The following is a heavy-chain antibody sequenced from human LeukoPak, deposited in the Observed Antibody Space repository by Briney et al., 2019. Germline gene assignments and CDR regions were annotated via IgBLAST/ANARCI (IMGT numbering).Heavy chain of an antibody. Sequence: GGSLRLSCAASGFTFSNAWMSWVRQAPGKGLEWVGRIKSKTDGGTTDYAAPVKGRFTISRDDSKNTLYLQMNSLKTEDTAVYYCPTYGSGSYSNHYYYYGMDVWGQGTTVTVSS. D-gene: IGHD3-10*01. CDR1: GFTFSNAW. V-gene: IGHV3-15*01. J-gene: IGHJ6*02. CDR3: PTYGSGSYSNHYYYYGMDV. CDR2: IKSKTDGGTT.